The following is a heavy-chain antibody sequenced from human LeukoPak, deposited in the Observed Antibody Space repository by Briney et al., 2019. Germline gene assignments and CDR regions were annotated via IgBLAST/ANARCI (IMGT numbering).Heavy chain of an antibody. Sequence: SVKVSCKASGGTFSSYAISWVRQAPGQGLEWMGGIIPIFGTANYAQKFQGRVTITADKSTSTAYMELSSLRSEDTAVYYCAKDEVVPGYYYTDVWGRGTTVTISS. V-gene: IGHV1-69*06. CDR3: AKDEVVPGYYYTDV. J-gene: IGHJ6*03. D-gene: IGHD2-2*01. CDR2: IIPIFGTA. CDR1: GGTFSSYA.